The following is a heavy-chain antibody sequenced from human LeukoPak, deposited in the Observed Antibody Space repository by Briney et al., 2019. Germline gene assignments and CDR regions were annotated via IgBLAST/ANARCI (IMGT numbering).Heavy chain of an antibody. D-gene: IGHD6-19*01. Sequence: PSETLSLTCTVSGGSISSYYWSWLRQPPGKGLEWIGYIYNSGSTKYNPSLKSRVTISVDTPKNQVSLKLSSVTAADTAVYYCARPSGSGWYYFDYWGQGTLVTVSS. CDR2: IYNSGST. V-gene: IGHV4-59*08. J-gene: IGHJ4*02. CDR3: ARPSGSGWYYFDY. CDR1: GGSISSYY.